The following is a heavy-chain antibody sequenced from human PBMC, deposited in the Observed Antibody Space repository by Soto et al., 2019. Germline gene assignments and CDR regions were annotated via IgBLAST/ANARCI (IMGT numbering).Heavy chain of an antibody. CDR2: ISGSGGST. V-gene: IGHV3-23*01. CDR3: GKDLGPGRFCSGGGCNAWGYFTS. Sequence: GGSLRLSCAASGFTFSSYAMSWVRQAPGKGLEWVSAISGSGGSTYYADSVKGRFTISRDNSKNTLNLQMNSLRAEDTAVDYYGKDLGPGRFCSGGGCNAWGYFTSWGGETLFTVSS. D-gene: IGHD2-15*01. J-gene: IGHJ5*02. CDR1: GFTFSSYA.